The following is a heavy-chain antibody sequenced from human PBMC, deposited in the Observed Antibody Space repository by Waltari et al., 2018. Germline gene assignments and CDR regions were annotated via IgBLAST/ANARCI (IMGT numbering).Heavy chain of an antibody. V-gene: IGHV3-53*01. CDR3: ARDSGYSSGWWDFDY. CDR1: GFTVSSNY. D-gene: IGHD6-19*01. J-gene: IGHJ4*02. CDR2: IYSGGST. Sequence: EVQLVESGGGLIQPGGSLRLSCAASGFTVSSNYMSWVRQAPGKGLEWVSVIYSGGSTYYADSVKGRFTISRDNSKNTLYLQMNSLRAEDTAVYYCARDSGYSSGWWDFDYWGQGTLVTVSS.